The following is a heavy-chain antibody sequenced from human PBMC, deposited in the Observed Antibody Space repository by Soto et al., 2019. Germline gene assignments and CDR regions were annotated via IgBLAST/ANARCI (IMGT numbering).Heavy chain of an antibody. J-gene: IGHJ4*02. CDR3: ARVPPWGNSGSYYIQHYDS. Sequence: QVQLVQSGAEVKRPGASVKVSCKSSGYTFTTYALHWLRQAPGQGLQWMGWINAGSGNTKYSLDFQGRVTFTRDTPVTTAYMELSSLRSEDTAVYDCARVPPWGNSGSYYIQHYDSWGQGTLVTVSS. V-gene: IGHV1-3*01. CDR1: GYTFTTYA. D-gene: IGHD3-10*01. CDR2: INAGSGNT.